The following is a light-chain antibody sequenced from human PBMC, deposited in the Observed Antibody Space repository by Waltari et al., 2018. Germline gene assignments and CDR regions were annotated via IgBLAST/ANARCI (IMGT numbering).Light chain of an antibody. CDR1: QSVGSN. Sequence: EILMTQSPATLSVSPGERATVTCRASQSVGSNLAWYQHKPGQSPRLLIYPASTTAAVIPARFSGSGSGTEFTLTISSLQSEDFAIYYCQQYNNWPGTFGQGTRVEIK. CDR2: PAS. CDR3: QQYNNWPGT. V-gene: IGKV3-15*01. J-gene: IGKJ1*01.